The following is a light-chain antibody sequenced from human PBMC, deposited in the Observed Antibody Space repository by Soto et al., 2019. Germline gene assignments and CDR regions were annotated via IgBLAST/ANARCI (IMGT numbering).Light chain of an antibody. CDR1: SSDIGTYKY. CDR3: SSYTISSTLVL. V-gene: IGLV2-14*01. J-gene: IGLJ2*01. CDR2: EVS. Sequence: QSVLTQPASVSGSPGQSITISCTGTSSDIGTYKYVSWYQQHPGKAPKLMIYEVSNRPSGVSNRFSGSKSGNTASLTISGLQAEDEADYYCSSYTISSTLVLFGGGTKLTVL.